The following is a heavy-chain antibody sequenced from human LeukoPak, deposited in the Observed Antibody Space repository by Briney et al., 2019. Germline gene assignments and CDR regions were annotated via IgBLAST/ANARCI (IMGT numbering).Heavy chain of an antibody. Sequence: SETLSLTCNVSGDSISSGGSYWSWIRQHPGKGLEWIGYIYYSGRTYYNPSLKSRVTISVDTSKNQFTLKLNSVTAADTAVYYCARAGGSGYYPAYWGQGTLVTVS. D-gene: IGHD3-22*01. J-gene: IGHJ4*02. CDR2: IYYSGRT. CDR3: ARAGGSGYYPAY. CDR1: GDSISSGGSY. V-gene: IGHV4-31*03.